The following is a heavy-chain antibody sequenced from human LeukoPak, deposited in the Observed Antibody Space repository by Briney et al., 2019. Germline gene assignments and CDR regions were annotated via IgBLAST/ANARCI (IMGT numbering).Heavy chain of an antibody. CDR1: GGSISSSSYY. J-gene: IGHJ4*02. CDR3: ARHRAGYHVDW. D-gene: IGHD3-9*01. CDR2: IYYSGST. V-gene: IGHV4-39*01. Sequence: SETLSLTCTVSGGSISSSSYYWGWIRQPPGKGLEWIGSIYYSGSTYYNPSLKSRVTISVDTSKNQFSLKLSSVTAAETAVYFCARHRAGYHVDWWGQATVATVSS.